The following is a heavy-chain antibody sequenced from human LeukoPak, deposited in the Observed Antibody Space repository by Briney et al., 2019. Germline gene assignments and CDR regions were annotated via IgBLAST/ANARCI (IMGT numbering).Heavy chain of an antibody. D-gene: IGHD3-10*01. CDR3: ASSAYYYGSVMGGWFDP. CDR1: GGSISTYY. V-gene: IGHV4-59*01. CDR2: LYYNGRT. J-gene: IGHJ5*02. Sequence: SETLSLTCTVSGGSISTYYWSWIRQPPGKGLEWIGYLYYNGRTNYNPSLKSRVTLSLDTSKNQFSLKLSSVTAADTAMYYCASSAYYYGSVMGGWFDPWGQGTLVTVSS.